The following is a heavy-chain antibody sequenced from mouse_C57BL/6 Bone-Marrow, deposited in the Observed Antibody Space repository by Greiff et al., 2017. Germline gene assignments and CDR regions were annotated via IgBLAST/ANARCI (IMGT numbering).Heavy chain of an antibody. CDR2: INPSTGGT. D-gene: IGHD2-3*01. J-gene: IGHJ1*03. CDR3: ARRADGYWYFDV. CDR1: GYSFTGYY. Sequence: EVKLMESGPELVKPGASVKISCKASGYSFTGYYMNWVKQSPEKSLEWIGEINPSTGGTTYNQKFKAKATLTVDKSSSTAYMQLKSLTSEDSAVYYCARRADGYWYFDVWGTGTTVTVSS. V-gene: IGHV1-42*01.